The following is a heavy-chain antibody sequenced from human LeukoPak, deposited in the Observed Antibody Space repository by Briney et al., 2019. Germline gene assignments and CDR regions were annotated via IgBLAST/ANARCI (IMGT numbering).Heavy chain of an antibody. J-gene: IGHJ4*02. CDR2: ISYDGDHK. Sequence: GGSLRLSCAASGFTFTEYAIHWVRQAPGKGLEWVAVISYDGDHKYYPDSVKGRFTISRDNSKNTVYLQMNSLRVEDTAVYFCAREYYSGNYYVFDYWGQGILVTVSS. D-gene: IGHD1-26*01. CDR1: GFTFTEYA. CDR3: AREYYSGNYYVFDY. V-gene: IGHV3-30-3*01.